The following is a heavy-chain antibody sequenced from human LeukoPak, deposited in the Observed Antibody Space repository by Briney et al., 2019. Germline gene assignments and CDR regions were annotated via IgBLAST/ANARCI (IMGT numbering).Heavy chain of an antibody. Sequence: GGSLRLSCAASGFTFSGSGMHWVRQAPGKGLEWVAIICSSGNNIHYADSVRGRFTISRDNSGNTLYLQMDSLRAEDTAVYYCARDIGDCSSGRCYSDYIHYWGQGTLVTVSS. CDR3: ARDIGDCSSGRCYSDYIHY. CDR2: ICSSGNNI. V-gene: IGHV3-33*01. J-gene: IGHJ4*02. D-gene: IGHD2-15*01. CDR1: GFTFSGSG.